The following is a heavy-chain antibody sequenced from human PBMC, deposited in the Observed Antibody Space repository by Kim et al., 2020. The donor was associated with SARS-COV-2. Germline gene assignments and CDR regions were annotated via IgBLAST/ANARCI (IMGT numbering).Heavy chain of an antibody. Sequence: SETLSLTCTVSGCAISSISYYWGWIRQPPGKGLVWIGSIYYSGSTYYNPFLKSRVTISVDTSKNQFSLKLSSVTAADTAVYYCARAGTGQLLFSLFPNWLEPWGQGTTVTLSS. V-gene: IGHV4-39*01. CDR3: ARAGTGQLLFSLFPNWLEP. J-gene: IGHJ5*02. D-gene: IGHD2-2*01. CDR2: IYYSGST. CDR1: GCAISSISYY.